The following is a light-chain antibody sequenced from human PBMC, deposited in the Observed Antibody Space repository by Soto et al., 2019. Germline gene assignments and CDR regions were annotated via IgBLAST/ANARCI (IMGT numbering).Light chain of an antibody. V-gene: IGKV3-15*01. CDR1: QSVTNT. J-gene: IGKJ2*01. CDR2: YAS. CDR3: QQYYNWPLEYT. Sequence: IVMTQSPATLSVSPGERVTISCRASQSVTNTLAWYQHKPGQAPRLLISYASRGATGIPARFSGSGSGTDFTLTINSLQSEDFAVYWCQQYYNWPLEYTFGQGTKLEI.